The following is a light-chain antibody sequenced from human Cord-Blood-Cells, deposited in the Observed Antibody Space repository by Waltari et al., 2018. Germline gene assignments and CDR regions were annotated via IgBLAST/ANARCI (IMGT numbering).Light chain of an antibody. J-gene: IGKJ3*01. CDR3: QQSYSTIA. CDR1: QSISSY. Sequence: DIQTTQSPSSLSASVGDRVTITCRASQSISSYLNWYQQKPGKAPKLLIYAASSLQSGVPSRFSGSGSGTDFTLTISSLQPEDFATYYCQQSYSTIAFGPGTKVDIK. CDR2: AAS. V-gene: IGKV1-39*01.